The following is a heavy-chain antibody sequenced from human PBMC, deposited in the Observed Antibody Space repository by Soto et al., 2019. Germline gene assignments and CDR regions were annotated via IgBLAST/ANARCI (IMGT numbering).Heavy chain of an antibody. CDR2: IWYDGSNK. Sequence: GGSLRLSCAASGFTFSSYGMHWVRQAPGKGLEWVAVIWYDGSNKYYADSVKGRFTISRDNSKNTLYLQMNSLRAEDTAVYYCAREAKIYDFWSGYSNHFDYWGQGTLVNVSS. CDR1: GFTFSSYG. D-gene: IGHD3-3*01. V-gene: IGHV3-33*01. CDR3: AREAKIYDFWSGYSNHFDY. J-gene: IGHJ4*02.